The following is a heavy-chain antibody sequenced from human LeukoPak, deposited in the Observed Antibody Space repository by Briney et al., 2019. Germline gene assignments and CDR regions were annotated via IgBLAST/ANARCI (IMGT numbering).Heavy chain of an antibody. Sequence: ASVKVSCKASGYTFTSYDINWVRQATGQGLEWMGWMNPNSGNTGYAEKFQGRVTMTRDTSMSTVYMELSSLTSEDTAVYYCARFLISAGTNFDYWGQGTLVTVSS. CDR1: GYTFTSYD. D-gene: IGHD1-1*01. CDR2: MNPNSGNT. CDR3: ARFLISAGTNFDY. J-gene: IGHJ4*02. V-gene: IGHV1-8*01.